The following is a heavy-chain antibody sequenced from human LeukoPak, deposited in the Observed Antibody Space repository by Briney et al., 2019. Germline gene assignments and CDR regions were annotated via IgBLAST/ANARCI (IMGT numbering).Heavy chain of an antibody. Sequence: SETLSLTCAVSGGSISSYYWTWIRQPPGKGLEWVGYIQNSAIYRAKIKSSPSLQSRVSLSIDTSKNQVSLKVNSVTAAATAVYYCARLSSTLYYSMDVWGPGTAVTVSS. CDR1: GGSISSYY. D-gene: IGHD6-6*01. V-gene: IGHV4-59*08. CDR2: IQNSAIYRAKI. CDR3: ARLSSTLYYSMDV. J-gene: IGHJ6*02.